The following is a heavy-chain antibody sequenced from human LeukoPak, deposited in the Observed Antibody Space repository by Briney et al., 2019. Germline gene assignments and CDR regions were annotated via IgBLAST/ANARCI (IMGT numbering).Heavy chain of an antibody. CDR2: ISSSSSTI. J-gene: IGHJ4*02. CDR3: AKYSSSWIVRY. Sequence: GGSLSLSFAASGFTFSSYTMNWVRQTPGKGLEWVSYISSSSSTIYYADSVKGRFTISRDNAKNSLYLQMNSLRAEDTAVYYCAKYSSSWIVRYWGQGTLVTVSS. V-gene: IGHV3-48*01. CDR1: GFTFSSYT. D-gene: IGHD6-13*01.